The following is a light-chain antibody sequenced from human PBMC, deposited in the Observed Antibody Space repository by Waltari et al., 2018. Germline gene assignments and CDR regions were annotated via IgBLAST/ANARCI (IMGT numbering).Light chain of an antibody. CDR1: KLGQRY. CDR2: QDS. CDR3: QAWDYNTAM. Sequence: SYELTQPPSVSVSSGQTATITCSGNKLGQRYLSCYQKRPGQSPSVVIYQDSKRPSGIPERFSGSNSGNTATLTISGTQAVDEADYFCQAWDYNTAMFGGGTRLTVL. J-gene: IGLJ3*02. V-gene: IGLV3-1*01.